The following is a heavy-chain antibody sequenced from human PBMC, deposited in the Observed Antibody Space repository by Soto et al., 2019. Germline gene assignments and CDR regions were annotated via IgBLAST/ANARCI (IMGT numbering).Heavy chain of an antibody. J-gene: IGHJ4*02. CDR1: GVTFSSFD. Sequence: GVSLRLSCATSGVTFSSFDMDWVRQAPGKGLEWVSSIHRASTYIYYADSVRGRFTISRDNAKSSLYLQMNSLTVEDTAVYYCARRAVTTYHFFDYWGQGALVTVSS. CDR3: ARRAVTTYHFFDY. V-gene: IGHV3-21*06. D-gene: IGHD4-17*01. CDR2: IHRASTYI.